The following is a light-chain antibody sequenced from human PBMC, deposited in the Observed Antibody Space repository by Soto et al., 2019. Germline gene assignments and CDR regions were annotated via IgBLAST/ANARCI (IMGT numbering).Light chain of an antibody. CDR2: STN. CDR1: SSNIGSNT. Sequence: QSVLTQPPSASGTPGQRVTISCSGSSSNIGSNTVNLYQQRPGSAPKLLMYSTNQRPSGVPDRFSGSKSGTSASLAISGLQAEDEADYYCAAWDGSLNVVLFGGGTTLTVL. V-gene: IGLV1-44*01. CDR3: AAWDGSLNVVL. J-gene: IGLJ2*01.